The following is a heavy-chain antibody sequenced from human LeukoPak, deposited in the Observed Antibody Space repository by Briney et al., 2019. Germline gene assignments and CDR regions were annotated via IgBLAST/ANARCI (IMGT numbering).Heavy chain of an antibody. Sequence: NPSETLSLTCTVSGGSISGYYWSWIRQPPGKGLEWIGEINHSGSTNYNPSLKSRVTISVDTSKNQFSLKLSSVTAADTAVYYCASLGEDYWGQGTLVTVSS. CDR1: GGSISGYY. CDR3: ASLGEDY. D-gene: IGHD1-26*01. V-gene: IGHV4-34*01. CDR2: INHSGST. J-gene: IGHJ4*02.